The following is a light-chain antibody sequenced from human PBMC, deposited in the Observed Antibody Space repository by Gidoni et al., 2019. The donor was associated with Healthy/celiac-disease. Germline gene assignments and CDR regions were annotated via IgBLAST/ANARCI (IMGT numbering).Light chain of an antibody. V-gene: IGKV1-9*01. CDR2: AAS. J-gene: IGKJ5*01. CDR3: QQLNSYPLIT. CDR1: QGISSY. Sequence: DIQLTQSPSFLSASVGDRVTITCWASQGISSYLAWYQQKPGKAPKLLIYAASTLQSGVPSRFSGNGSGTEFTLTISSLQPEDFATYYCQQLNSYPLITFGQGTRLEIK.